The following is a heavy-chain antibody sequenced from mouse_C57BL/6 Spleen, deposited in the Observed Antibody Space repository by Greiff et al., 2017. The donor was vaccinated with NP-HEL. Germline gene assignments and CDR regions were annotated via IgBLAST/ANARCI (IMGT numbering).Heavy chain of an antibody. CDR1: GYTFTSYW. Sequence: VQLQQPGAELVKPGASVKLSCKASGYTFTSYWMQWVKQRPGQGLEWIGEIDPSDSYTNYNQKFKGKATLTVDTSSSTAYMQLSSLTSEDSAVYYCARGANFYYAMDYWGQGTSVTVSS. J-gene: IGHJ4*01. CDR3: ARGANFYYAMDY. V-gene: IGHV1-50*01. D-gene: IGHD3-1*01. CDR2: IDPSDSYT.